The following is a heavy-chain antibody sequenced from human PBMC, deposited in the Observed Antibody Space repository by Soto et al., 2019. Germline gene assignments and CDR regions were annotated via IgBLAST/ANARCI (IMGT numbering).Heavy chain of an antibody. Sequence: EVQLVESGGGLVKPGGSLRLSCAASGFTASYAWMSWVRQAPGKGLEWVGRIRSKTDGGTADYAAAVKGRFTISIDDSKNTLYLQMNSLKSEDTAVYYCTRRSPPDSWGQGTLVTVSP. V-gene: IGHV3-15*01. J-gene: IGHJ5*02. CDR2: IRSKTDGGTA. CDR3: TRRSPPDS. CDR1: GFTASYAW. D-gene: IGHD2-21*01.